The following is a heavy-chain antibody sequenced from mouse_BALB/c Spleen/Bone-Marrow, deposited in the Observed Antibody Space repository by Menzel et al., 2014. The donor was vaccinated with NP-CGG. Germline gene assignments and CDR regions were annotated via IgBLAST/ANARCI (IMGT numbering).Heavy chain of an antibody. CDR1: GFDFSSYW. Sequence: DVKLVESGGGLVQPGGSLKLSCAASGFDFSSYWMSWVRQAPGKGLEWIGEINPDSSTINYTPSLKDKFIISRDNAKNTLALQMSRVRSEDAGLYYCARCGYYGFLHYWGQGTTLTVSS. V-gene: IGHV4-1*02. CDR3: ARCGYYGFLHY. J-gene: IGHJ2*01. D-gene: IGHD1-1*01. CDR2: INPDSSTI.